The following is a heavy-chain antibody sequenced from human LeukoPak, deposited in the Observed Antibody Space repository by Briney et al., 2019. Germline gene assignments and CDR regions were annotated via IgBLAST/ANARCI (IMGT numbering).Heavy chain of an antibody. CDR1: GYSFTGYS. Sequence: NHGESLKISCKGSGYSFTGYSIGWVRQMPGKGLEWMGVIYPGDSDTRYSPSFQGQVTISADKSFSIAYLQWNSLKASDTAIYFCARLVDTAMVSAFDCWGQGALVTVSS. CDR3: ARLVDTAMVSAFDC. CDR2: IYPGDSDT. J-gene: IGHJ4*02. V-gene: IGHV5-51*01. D-gene: IGHD5-18*01.